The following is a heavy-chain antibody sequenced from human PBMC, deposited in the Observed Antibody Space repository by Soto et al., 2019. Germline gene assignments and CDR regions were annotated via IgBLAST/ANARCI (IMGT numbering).Heavy chain of an antibody. D-gene: IGHD6-19*01. CDR1: GYTFTGYY. J-gene: IGHJ6*02. V-gene: IGHV1-2*04. CDR3: AREKDAAVAGSRGMDV. Sequence: GASVKVSCTASGYTFTGYYMHWVRQAPGQGLEWMGWINPNSGGTNYAQKFQGWVTMTRDTSISTAYMELSRLRSDDTAVYYCAREKDAAVAGSRGMDVWGQGTTVTVSS. CDR2: INPNSGGT.